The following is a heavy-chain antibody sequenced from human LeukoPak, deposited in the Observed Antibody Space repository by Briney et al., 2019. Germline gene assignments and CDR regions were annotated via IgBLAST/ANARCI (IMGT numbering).Heavy chain of an antibody. J-gene: IGHJ4*02. V-gene: IGHV3-74*01. CDR2: INSDGSST. CDR1: GFTFSTYW. Sequence: GGSLRLSCAASGFTFSTYWMHWVRQAPGKGLVWVSRINSDGSSTSYADSVKGRFTISRDNAKNTLYLQMNSLRAEDTAVYYCAGGPYYYDSSALGYWGQGTLVTVSS. D-gene: IGHD3-22*01. CDR3: AGGPYYYDSSALGY.